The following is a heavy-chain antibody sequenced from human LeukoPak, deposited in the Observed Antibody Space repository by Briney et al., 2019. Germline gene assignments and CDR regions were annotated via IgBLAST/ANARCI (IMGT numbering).Heavy chain of an antibody. CDR1: GFTFSSYA. V-gene: IGHV3-23*01. J-gene: IGHJ6*02. CDR2: ISGSGVST. Sequence: PGGSLRLSCAASGFTFSSYAMSWVRQAPGKGLEWVSGISGSGVSTYYADSVKGRLTISRDNSKNTLYLQMNSLRAEDTAVYYCAKGMYDILTGYYSYYYYGMDVWGQGTTVTVSS. CDR3: AKGMYDILTGYYSYYYYGMDV. D-gene: IGHD3-9*01.